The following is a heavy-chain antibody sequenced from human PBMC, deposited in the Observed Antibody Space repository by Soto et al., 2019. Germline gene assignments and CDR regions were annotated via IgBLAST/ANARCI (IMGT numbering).Heavy chain of an antibody. CDR3: ERSGEGHFDY. V-gene: IGHV3-48*02. CDR2: ITSDTKTI. D-gene: IGHD3-10*01. CDR1: GFTFSVYS. J-gene: IGHJ4*02. Sequence: EVQLVESGGDLVQRGGSLRLSCVASGFTFSVYSMNWVRQAPGKGLEWFSYITSDTKTIKYADSVKGRFTISRDNAKNSVYLQMKSRRDEDTVVYYWERSGEGHFDYGGQEPVVTVSS.